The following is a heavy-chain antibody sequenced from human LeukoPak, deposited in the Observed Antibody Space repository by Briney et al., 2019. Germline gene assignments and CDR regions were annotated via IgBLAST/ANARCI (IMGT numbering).Heavy chain of an antibody. V-gene: IGHV1-2*02. Sequence: ASVKVSCKASGYTFTGYYLHWVRQAPVKGLEWIGSINPNSGGTNYAQKFHGRVTATRDTSINTAYMELSRLTSDDTAFYYCARDPGKGYSYGPFDYWGQGTQVTVSP. J-gene: IGHJ4*02. CDR3: ARDPGKGYSYGPFDY. CDR2: INPNSGGT. D-gene: IGHD5-18*01. CDR1: GYTFTGYY.